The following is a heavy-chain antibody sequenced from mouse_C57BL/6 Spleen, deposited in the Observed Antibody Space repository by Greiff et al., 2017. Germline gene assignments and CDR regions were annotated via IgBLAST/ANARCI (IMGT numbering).Heavy chain of an antibody. D-gene: IGHD1-1*01. Sequence: EVQLQQSGPELVKPGASVKIPCKASGYTFTDYNMDWVKQSHGKSLEWIGDINPNNGGTIYNQKFKGKATLTVDKSSSTAYMELRSLTSEDTAVYYCARYRVEEYYCDYWGQGTTLTVSS. CDR3: ARYRVEEYYCDY. CDR2: INPNNGGT. CDR1: GYTFTDYN. J-gene: IGHJ2*01. V-gene: IGHV1-18*01.